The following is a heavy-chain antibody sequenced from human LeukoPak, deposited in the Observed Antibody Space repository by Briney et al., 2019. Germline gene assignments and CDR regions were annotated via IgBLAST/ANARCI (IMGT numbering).Heavy chain of an antibody. CDR3: ARDHNWGFDY. CDR1: GFTFSDYP. J-gene: IGHJ4*02. Sequence: GGSLRLSCAASGFTFSDYPMNWVRQTPGKGLEWVSYISSTGVIYYADSVRGRFSVSRDNAMNSVYMQMNSLRAEDTALYYCARDHNWGFDYWGRGTLVTVSS. D-gene: IGHD7-27*01. V-gene: IGHV3-69-1*01. CDR2: ISSTGVI.